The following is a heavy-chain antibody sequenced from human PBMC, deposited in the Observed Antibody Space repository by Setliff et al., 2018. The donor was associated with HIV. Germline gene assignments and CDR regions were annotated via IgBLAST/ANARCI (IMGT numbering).Heavy chain of an antibody. V-gene: IGHV4-39*07. J-gene: IGHJ5*02. CDR2: IYYRGST. CDR1: GGSISSGGFY. CDR3: ARGSDWFDP. Sequence: SETLSLTCTVTGGSISSGGFYWTWIRQHPGKGLEWIGSIYYRGSTYYNPSLKSRVTISVDTSKNQFSLKLSSVTAADTAVYYCARGSDWFDPWGQGTLVTVSS.